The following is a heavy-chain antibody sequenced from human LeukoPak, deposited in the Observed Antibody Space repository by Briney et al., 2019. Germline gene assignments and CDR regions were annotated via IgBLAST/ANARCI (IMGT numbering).Heavy chain of an antibody. CDR1: GFMFHDYA. CDR2: ISGDGGST. D-gene: IGHD6-19*01. V-gene: IGHV3-43*02. CDR3: AGESESSGWYDY. Sequence: GGSLRLSCAAPGFMFHDYAIHWARQAPGEGLEWVSLISGDGGSTFYADSVKGRFTISRDNSKNSLYLQMNSLRSDDTALYYCAGESESSGWYDYWGQGTLVTVSS. J-gene: IGHJ4*02.